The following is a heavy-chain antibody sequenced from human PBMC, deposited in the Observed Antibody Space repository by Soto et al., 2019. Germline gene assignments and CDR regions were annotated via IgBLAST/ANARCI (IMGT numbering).Heavy chain of an antibody. D-gene: IGHD2-2*02. V-gene: IGHV3-23*01. J-gene: IGHJ4*02. Sequence: GGSLRLSCAASGFTFSSYAMSWVRQAPGKGLEWVSAISGSGGSTYYADSVKGRFTISRDNSKNTLYLQMNSLRAEDTAVYYCAKDPKDIVVVPAAITSYYFDYWGQGTLVTVSS. CDR2: ISGSGGST. CDR1: GFTFSSYA. CDR3: AKDPKDIVVVPAAITSYYFDY.